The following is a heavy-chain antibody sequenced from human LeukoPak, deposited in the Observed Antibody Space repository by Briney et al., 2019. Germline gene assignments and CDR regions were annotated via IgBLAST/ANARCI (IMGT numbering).Heavy chain of an antibody. CDR1: GGSFSGYY. J-gene: IGHJ5*02. Sequence: SETLSLTCAVYGGSFSGYYWSWIRQPPGKGLEWIGEINHSGSTNYNPSLKSRVTISVDTTKNQFSLKLSSVPAADTAVYYCAMDPPKYSSGWLSNWFDPWGQGTLVTVSS. CDR2: INHSGST. D-gene: IGHD6-19*01. CDR3: AMDPPKYSSGWLSNWFDP. V-gene: IGHV4-34*01.